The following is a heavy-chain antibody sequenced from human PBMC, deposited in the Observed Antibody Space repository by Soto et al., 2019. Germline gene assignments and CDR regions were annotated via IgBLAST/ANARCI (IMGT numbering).Heavy chain of an antibody. J-gene: IGHJ3*02. V-gene: IGHV1-69*13. CDR1: GGTFSSYA. D-gene: IGHD5-12*01. Sequence: SVKVSCKASGGTFSSYAISWVRQAPGQVLEWMGGISPIFGTANYAQKFQGRVTITADESTSTAYMELSSLRSEDTAVYYCARGGYSGRAFDIWGQGTMVTVSS. CDR3: ARGGYSGRAFDI. CDR2: ISPIFGTA.